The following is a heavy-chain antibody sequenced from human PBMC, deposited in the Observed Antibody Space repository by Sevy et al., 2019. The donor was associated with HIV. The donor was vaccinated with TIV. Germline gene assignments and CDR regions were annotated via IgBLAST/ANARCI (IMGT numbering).Heavy chain of an antibody. CDR1: GFTFSSYA. CDR3: ARDLFSGGNAVYGY. CDR2: INAISSNI. J-gene: IGHJ4*02. V-gene: IGHV3-21*01. D-gene: IGHD2-15*01. Sequence: KQLGSLRLSCAASGFTFSSYAMNWVRQAPGKGLEWVSSINAISSNIYYADSVKGLFTISRDNAENSLYLQMNSVRAEETAVYYCARDLFSGGNAVYGYWGQGTLVTISS.